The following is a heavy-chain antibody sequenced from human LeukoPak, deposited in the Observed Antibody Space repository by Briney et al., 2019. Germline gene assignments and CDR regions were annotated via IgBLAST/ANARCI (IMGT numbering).Heavy chain of an antibody. D-gene: IGHD6-19*01. CDR1: GGTFSSYT. Sequence: GSSVKLSCKASGGTFSSYTISWVRHAPAQGLEWMGWISPNSGGANYAQKSQGSVTITRDTSLSTAYTELRRLRSDDAAVFYCARKQMVGIVVTTNHHDAFDIWSQGTMVTASS. CDR3: ARKQMVGIVVTTNHHDAFDI. V-gene: IGHV1-2*02. CDR2: ISPNSGGA. J-gene: IGHJ3*02.